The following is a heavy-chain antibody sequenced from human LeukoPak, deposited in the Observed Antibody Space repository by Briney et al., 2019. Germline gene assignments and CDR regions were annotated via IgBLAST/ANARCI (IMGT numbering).Heavy chain of an antibody. V-gene: IGHV4-39*01. D-gene: IGHD4-17*01. CDR3: ASPTTMTTAIEY. CDR1: GGSISSSSYY. CDR2: IYYSGST. J-gene: IGHJ4*02. Sequence: PSETLSLTCTVSGGSISSSSYYWGWIRQPLGKGLEWIGSIYYSGSTYYNPSLKSRVTISVDTSKNQFSLKLGSVTAADTAVYYCASPTTMTTAIEYWGQGTLVTVSS.